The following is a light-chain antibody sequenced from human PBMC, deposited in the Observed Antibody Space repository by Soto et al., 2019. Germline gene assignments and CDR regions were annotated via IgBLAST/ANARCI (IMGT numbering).Light chain of an antibody. J-gene: IGKJ4*01. V-gene: IGKV1-5*03. Sequence: DTQMTQSPSTLSASVGDRVTITCRASQSISSWLAWYQQKPGKAPKLLIYKASTLHSGVPSSFSGRGSGTEFTLTISRLQPDDFATYYCQQYHNYPLTFGEGTKVEIK. CDR2: KAS. CDR3: QQYHNYPLT. CDR1: QSISSW.